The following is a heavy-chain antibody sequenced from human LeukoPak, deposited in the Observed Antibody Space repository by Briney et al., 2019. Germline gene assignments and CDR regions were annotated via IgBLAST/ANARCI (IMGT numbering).Heavy chain of an antibody. CDR3: TSGIAVAGYFDY. CDR1: GFTFGDYA. D-gene: IGHD6-19*01. J-gene: IGHJ4*02. Sequence: PGGSLRLSCTASGFTFGDYAMSWVRQAPGKGLEWVGFIRGKAYDGTTEYAASVKGRFTIPRDDSKSIAYLQMNSLKTEDTAVYYCTSGIAVAGYFDYWGQGTLVTVSS. CDR2: IRGKAYDGTT. V-gene: IGHV3-49*04.